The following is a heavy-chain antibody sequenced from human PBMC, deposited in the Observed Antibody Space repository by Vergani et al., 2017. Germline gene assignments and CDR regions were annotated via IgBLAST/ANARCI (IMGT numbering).Heavy chain of an antibody. D-gene: IGHD4-17*01. J-gene: IGHJ4*02. CDR1: GGYISTYY. V-gene: IGHV4-59*08. CDR2: IHYSGST. CDR3: ATRYGDYYYYFDY. Sequence: QVQLQESGPGLVKPSETLSLTCTVAGGYISTYYWSWIRQPPGKGLEWIGYIHYSGSTNYNPSLKSRVTISVDTSKNPCSLKLSAVTAADTAVYYCATRYGDYYYYFDYWGQGTLVTVSS.